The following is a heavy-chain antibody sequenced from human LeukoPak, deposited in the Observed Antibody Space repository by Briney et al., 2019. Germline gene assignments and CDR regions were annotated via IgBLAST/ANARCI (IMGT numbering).Heavy chain of an antibody. CDR1: GFSLSTSGVG. CDR3: AHALYYYDSSGYRGQGGFDY. V-gene: IGHV2-5*02. Sequence: SGPTLVNPTQTLTLTCTFSGFSLSTSGVGVGWIRQPPGKALEWLALIYWDDDKRYSPSLKSWLTITKDTSKNQVVLTMTNMDPVDTATCYCAHALYYYDSSGYRGQGGFDYWGQGTLVTVSS. D-gene: IGHD3-22*01. J-gene: IGHJ4*02. CDR2: IYWDDDK.